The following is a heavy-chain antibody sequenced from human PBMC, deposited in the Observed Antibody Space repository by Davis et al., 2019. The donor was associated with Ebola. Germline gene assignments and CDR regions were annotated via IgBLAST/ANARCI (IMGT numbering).Heavy chain of an antibody. CDR1: GFTVSSNY. J-gene: IGHJ4*02. Sequence: MPGGSLRLSCAASGFTVSSNYMSWVRQAPGKGLEWIGYIYYSGSTNYNPSLKSRVTISVDTSKNQFSLKLSSVTAADTAVYYCARGPTVINFDYWGQGTLVTVSS. CDR3: ARGPTVINFDY. V-gene: IGHV4-59*02. CDR2: IYYSGST. D-gene: IGHD4-17*01.